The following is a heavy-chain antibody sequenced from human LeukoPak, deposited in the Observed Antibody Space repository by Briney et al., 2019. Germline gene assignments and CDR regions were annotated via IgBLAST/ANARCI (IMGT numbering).Heavy chain of an antibody. CDR1: GFTFSSYA. D-gene: IGHD3-16*02. CDR2: TSGSGGST. V-gene: IGHV3-23*01. CDR3: AKGDYDYVWGSYRPNPHLDY. J-gene: IGHJ4*02. Sequence: GGSLRLSCAASGFTFSSYAMSWVRQAPGKGLEWVSATSGSGGSTYYADSVKGRFTISRDNSKNTLYLQMNSLRAEDTAVYYCAKGDYDYVWGSYRPNPHLDYWGQGTLVTVSS.